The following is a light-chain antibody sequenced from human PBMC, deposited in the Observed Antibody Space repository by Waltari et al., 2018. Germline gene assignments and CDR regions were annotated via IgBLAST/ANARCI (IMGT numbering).Light chain of an antibody. V-gene: IGLV1-40*01. J-gene: IGLJ2*01. CDR3: QSYDSSLSGVV. Sequence: QSVLTQPPSVSGAPGQRVTISCTGSRPNIGAGYDVHWYQQLPGTAPNLLIYGNSNRPQGVPDRFSGSKSGTSASLAITGLQAEDEADYYCQSYDSSLSGVVFGGGTKLTVL. CDR2: GNS. CDR1: RPNIGAGYD.